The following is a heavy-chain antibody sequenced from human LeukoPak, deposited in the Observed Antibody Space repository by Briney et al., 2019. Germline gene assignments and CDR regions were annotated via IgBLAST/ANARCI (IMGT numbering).Heavy chain of an antibody. CDR2: ISSSSSTI. CDR1: GFTFNSYN. V-gene: IGHV3-48*02. CDR3: ARAYSSSSGRDAFDS. Sequence: GGSLRLSCAASGFTFNSYNMNWVRQAPGKGPEWVSYISSSSSTIYYADSVKGRFTISRDSAKTSLFLQMNSLRDEDTAVYYCARAYSSSSGRDAFDSWGLGTLVTASS. J-gene: IGHJ3*02. D-gene: IGHD6-6*01.